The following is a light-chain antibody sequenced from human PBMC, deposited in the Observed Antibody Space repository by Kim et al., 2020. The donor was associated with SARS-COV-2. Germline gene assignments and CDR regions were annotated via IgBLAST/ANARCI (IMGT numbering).Light chain of an antibody. V-gene: IGKV3-15*01. CDR2: GAS. J-gene: IGKJ2*01. CDR1: QSISSN. Sequence: EIVMTQSPATLSVSPGERATLSCRASQSISSNLAWYQQKPGQGPRLLIYGASSRATGTPARFSGSGSGTEFTLTISSLQSEDFAVYYCQQYDNWPPYTFGQGTKLEI. CDR3: QQYDNWPPYT.